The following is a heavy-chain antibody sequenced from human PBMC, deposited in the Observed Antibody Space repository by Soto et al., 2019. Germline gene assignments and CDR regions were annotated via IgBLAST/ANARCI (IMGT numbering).Heavy chain of an antibody. V-gene: IGHV3-7*01. CDR2: IKQDGSEK. CDR1: GFTFSSYW. CDR3: AREDDYGPFFDY. J-gene: IGHJ4*02. Sequence: GGSLRLSCAASGFTFSSYWMSWVRQAPGKGLEWVSNIKQDGSEKYYVDSVKGRFTISRDNATNSLYLQMNSLRAEDTAVYYCAREDDYGPFFDYWGQGTLVTVSS. D-gene: IGHD4-17*01.